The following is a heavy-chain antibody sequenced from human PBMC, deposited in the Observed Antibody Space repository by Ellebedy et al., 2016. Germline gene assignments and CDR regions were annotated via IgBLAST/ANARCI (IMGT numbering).Heavy chain of an antibody. Sequence: ASVKVSCKASGGTFSSYAISWVRQAPGQGLEWMGGIIPIFGTANYAQKFQGRVTITADESTSTAYMELSSLRSEDTAVYYCARGTPTMVRGVRGSYNWFDPWGQGTLVTVSS. D-gene: IGHD3-10*01. V-gene: IGHV1-69*13. CDR2: IIPIFGTA. CDR1: GGTFSSYA. CDR3: ARGTPTMVRGVRGSYNWFDP. J-gene: IGHJ5*02.